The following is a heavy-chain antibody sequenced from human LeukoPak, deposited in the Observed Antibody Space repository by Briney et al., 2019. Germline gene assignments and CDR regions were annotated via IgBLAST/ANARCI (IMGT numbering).Heavy chain of an antibody. CDR3: AREKYSSGWWDYYGMDV. V-gene: IGHV1-69*13. Sequence: SVKVSCKASGGTFSSYAISWVRQAPGQGLEWMGGIIPIFGTANYAQKFQGRVTITADESASTAYMELSSLRSEDTAVYYCAREKYSSGWWDYYGMDVWGQGTTVTVSS. J-gene: IGHJ6*02. CDR2: IIPIFGTA. D-gene: IGHD6-19*01. CDR1: GGTFSSYA.